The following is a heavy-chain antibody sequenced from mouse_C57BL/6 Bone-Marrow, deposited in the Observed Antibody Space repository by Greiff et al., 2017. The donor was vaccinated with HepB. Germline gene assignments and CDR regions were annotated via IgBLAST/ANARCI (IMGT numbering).Heavy chain of an antibody. D-gene: IGHD2-2*01. CDR3: ARRDLLWLRRVAY. CDR1: EYEFPSHD. CDR2: INSDGGST. V-gene: IGHV5-2*01. Sequence: EVKLMESGGGLVQPGESLKLSCESNEYEFPSHDMSWVRKTPEKRLELVAAINSDGGSTYYPDTMERRFISSRDNTRKTLYLQMSSLRSEDTALYYGARRDLLWLRRVAYWGQGTLVTVSA. J-gene: IGHJ3*01.